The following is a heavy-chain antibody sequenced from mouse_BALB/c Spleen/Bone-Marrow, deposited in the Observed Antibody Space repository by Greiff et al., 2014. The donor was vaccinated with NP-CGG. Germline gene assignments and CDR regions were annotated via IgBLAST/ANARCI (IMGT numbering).Heavy chain of an antibody. CDR2: INPGSSTI. CDR1: GFDFSRYW. CDR3: AGNGYYGWIAY. Sequence: LVESGGSLKLSCAASGFDFSRYWMTWVRQAPGKGLEWIGEINPGSSTINYTPSLKDKFIISRDNAKNTLYLQMSKVRSEDTALYYCAGNGYYGWIAYWGQGTLVTVSA. D-gene: IGHD2-3*01. V-gene: IGHV4-1*02. J-gene: IGHJ3*01.